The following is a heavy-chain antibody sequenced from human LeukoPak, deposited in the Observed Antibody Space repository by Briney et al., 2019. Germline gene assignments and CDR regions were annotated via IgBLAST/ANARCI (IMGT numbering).Heavy chain of an antibody. J-gene: IGHJ4*02. V-gene: IGHV3-23*01. CDR1: GFTFSTYA. CDR3: ARSGSSSLYNY. D-gene: IGHD6-6*01. CDR2: ISGSGGRT. Sequence: GGSLRLSCASSGFTFSTYAMSWVRQAPGKGLEWVSGISGSGGRTYYADSVKGRFTISRDNSKNTLYLQMNSLRAEDTAVYYCARSGSSSLYNYWGQGALVTVSS.